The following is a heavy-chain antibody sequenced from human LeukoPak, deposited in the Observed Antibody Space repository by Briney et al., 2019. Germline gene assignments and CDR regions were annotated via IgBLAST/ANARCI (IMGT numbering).Heavy chain of an antibody. CDR2: IIPICGTA. CDR3: ARVSVRYSDYYYYGMDV. V-gene: IGHV1-69*13. D-gene: IGHD5-18*01. Sequence: SVKVSCKASGGTFSSYAISWVRQAPGQGLEWMGGIIPICGTANYAQKFQGRVTITADESTSTAYMELSSLRSEDTAVYYCARVSVRYSDYYYYGMDVWGQGTTVTVSS. CDR1: GGTFSSYA. J-gene: IGHJ6*02.